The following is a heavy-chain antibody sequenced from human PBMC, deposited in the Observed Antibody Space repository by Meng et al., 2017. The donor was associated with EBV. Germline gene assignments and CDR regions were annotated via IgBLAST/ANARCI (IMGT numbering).Heavy chain of an antibody. D-gene: IGHD3-10*01. CDR3: ASESGRGFTPDY. CDR2: LIPMSDAP. Sequence: QVQVEQFGGEVEKPGSSVKVTCKTSGGTFRSDAVSWVRQAPGQGLEWMGGLIPMSDAPYYAQKFQDRVTITADESTSTHYMDLSGLRSEDTAVYYCASESGRGFTPDYWGQGTLVTISS. V-gene: IGHV1-69*01. J-gene: IGHJ4*02. CDR1: GGTFRSDA.